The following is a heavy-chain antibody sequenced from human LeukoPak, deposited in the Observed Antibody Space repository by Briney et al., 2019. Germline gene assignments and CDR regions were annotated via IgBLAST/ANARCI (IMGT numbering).Heavy chain of an antibody. CDR3: ARHLAGFYGSGSYSAYNWFDP. D-gene: IGHD3-10*01. J-gene: IGHJ5*02. CDR2: IYYSGST. V-gene: IGHV4-39*01. Sequence: SETLSLTCTVSGDSISSSNYCWGWIRQPPGKGLEWIGSIYYSGSTYHNPSLRSRVTISVDTPKNQFSLKLSSVTAADTAVYYCARHLAGFYGSGSYSAYNWFDPWGQGTLVTVSS. CDR1: GDSISSSNYC.